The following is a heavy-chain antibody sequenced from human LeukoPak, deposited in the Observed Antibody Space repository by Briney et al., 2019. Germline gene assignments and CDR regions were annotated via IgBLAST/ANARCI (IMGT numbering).Heavy chain of an antibody. CDR1: GGSISSTSYY. Sequence: SETLSLTCAVSGGSISSTSYYWAWIRQPPGKGLEWIGTIYYGGRTYHNPSLKSRVTMSVDTSRNQFSLKLSSVDAADTAVYYCAKAGVRYFDSSGLYAFDFWGQGTTVTVSS. J-gene: IGHJ3*01. V-gene: IGHV4-39*01. CDR3: AKAGVRYFDSSGLYAFDF. CDR2: IYYGGRT. D-gene: IGHD3-22*01.